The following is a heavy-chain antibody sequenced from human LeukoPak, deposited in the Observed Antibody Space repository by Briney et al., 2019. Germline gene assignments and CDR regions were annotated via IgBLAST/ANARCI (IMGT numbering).Heavy chain of an antibody. CDR2: IYPGDSDT. V-gene: IGHV5-51*01. D-gene: IGHD2-15*01. CDR3: ARQGGGNLKGDYFDY. J-gene: IGHJ4*02. Sequence: GESLKISCKGSGYSFTSYWIGWVRQMPGKGLEWMGIIYPGDSDTRYSPSFQGQVTISADKSISTAYLQWSSLKASDTAMYYCARQGGGNLKGDYFDYWGQGTLVTVSS. CDR1: GYSFTSYW.